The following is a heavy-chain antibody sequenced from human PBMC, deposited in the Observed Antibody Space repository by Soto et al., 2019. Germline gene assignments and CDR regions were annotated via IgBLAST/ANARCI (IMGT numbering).Heavy chain of an antibody. V-gene: IGHV4-30-2*01. Sequence: SETLSLTCAVSGGSISSGGYSWSWIRQPPGKGLEWIGYIYHSGSTYYNPSLKSRVTISLDTSKNQFSLKLSSMTAADTAVYYCARGYGRNFDYWGQGTLVTSPQ. CDR3: ARGYGRNFDY. D-gene: IGHD5-18*01. CDR1: GGSISSGGYS. CDR2: IYHSGST. J-gene: IGHJ4*02.